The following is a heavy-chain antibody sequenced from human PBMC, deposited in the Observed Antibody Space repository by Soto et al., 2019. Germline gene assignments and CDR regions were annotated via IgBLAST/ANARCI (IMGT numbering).Heavy chain of an antibody. J-gene: IGHJ3*02. Sequence: GGSIYTYSWTWLRQPAGKGLEWIGYIYYSGSTYYNPSLKSRVTISVDTSKNQFSLKLSSVTAADTAVYYCARVWYYYDSSGYPDAFDIWGQGTMVTVSS. V-gene: IGHV4-59*06. D-gene: IGHD3-22*01. CDR2: IYYSGST. CDR1: GGSIYTYS. CDR3: ARVWYYYDSSGYPDAFDI.